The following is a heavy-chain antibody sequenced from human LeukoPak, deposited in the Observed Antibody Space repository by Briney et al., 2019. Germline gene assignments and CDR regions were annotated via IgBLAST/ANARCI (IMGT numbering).Heavy chain of an antibody. CDR3: AKDKFALEYYFDY. J-gene: IGHJ4*02. CDR2: ISYDGSNK. D-gene: IGHD3-3*01. V-gene: IGHV3-30*18. CDR1: GFTFSSYG. Sequence: GGSLRLSCAASGFTFSSYGMHWVRQAPGKGLEWVAVISYDGSNKYYADSVKGRFTISRDNSKNTLYLQMNSLRAEDTAVYYCAKDKFALEYYFDYWGQGTLVTVSS.